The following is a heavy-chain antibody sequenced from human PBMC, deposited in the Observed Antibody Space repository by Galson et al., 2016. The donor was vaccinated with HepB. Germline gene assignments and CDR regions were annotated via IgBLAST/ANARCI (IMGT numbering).Heavy chain of an antibody. D-gene: IGHD4-11*01. Sequence: SLRLSCAASGFTFSSYTMNWVRRSPGKGLEWVSSISCSSTYIHYEDSVKGRFTISRDNAKNSLYLQMNSRRAEDTAVYYCARGTEDYRMDYWGQGTLVTVSS. CDR1: GFTFSSYT. J-gene: IGHJ4*02. V-gene: IGHV3-21*01. CDR3: ARGTEDYRMDY. CDR2: ISCSSTYI.